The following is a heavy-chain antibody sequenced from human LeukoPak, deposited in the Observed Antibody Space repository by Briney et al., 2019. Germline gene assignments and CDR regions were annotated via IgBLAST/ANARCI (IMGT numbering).Heavy chain of an antibody. CDR3: ARDGGPSGSPEYYFDY. D-gene: IGHD3-3*01. Sequence: ASVKVSCKASGYTFIDFYMHWVRQAPGQGLEWMGWINPRNGGTNYAQKFQGRVTMTRDTSISTAYMELSRLRSDDTAAYYCARDGGPSGSPEYYFDYWGQGTLVTVSS. J-gene: IGHJ4*02. V-gene: IGHV1-2*02. CDR2: INPRNGGT. CDR1: GYTFIDFY.